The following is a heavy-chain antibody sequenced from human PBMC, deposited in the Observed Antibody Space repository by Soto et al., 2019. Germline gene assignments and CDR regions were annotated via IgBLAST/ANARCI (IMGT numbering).Heavy chain of an antibody. V-gene: IGHV5-51*01. CDR3: ARVYSSTWTYYYYGMDV. D-gene: IGHD6-13*01. CDR1: GYSFTSYW. CDR2: IYPGDSDT. J-gene: IGHJ6*02. Sequence: GESLKISCKGSGYSFTSYWIGWVRQMPGKGLEWMGIIYPGDSDTRYSPSFQGQVTISADKSISTAYLQWSSLKASDTAMYYCARVYSSTWTYYYYGMDVWGQGTTV.